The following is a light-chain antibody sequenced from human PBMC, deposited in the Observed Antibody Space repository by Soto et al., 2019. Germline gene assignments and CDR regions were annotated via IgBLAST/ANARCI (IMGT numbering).Light chain of an antibody. J-gene: IGLJ1*01. CDR1: SSDVGSYNL. Sequence: QSVLTQPASVSGSPGQSITISCTGTSSDVGSYNLFSWYQQHPGKAPKLMIYEVSKRPSGVSNRFSGSKSGNTASLTISGLQAEDEADYYCCSYAGSSTFYVFGTGTKVTVL. V-gene: IGLV2-23*02. CDR2: EVS. CDR3: CSYAGSSTFYV.